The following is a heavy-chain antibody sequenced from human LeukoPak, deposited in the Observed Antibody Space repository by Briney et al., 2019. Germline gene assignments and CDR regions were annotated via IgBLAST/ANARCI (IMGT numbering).Heavy chain of an antibody. CDR1: GYTFTSYG. CDR3: ARGGFTIFGVGYFDY. D-gene: IGHD3-3*01. Sequence: ASVKVSCKASGYTFTSYGISWVRQAPGQGLEWMGWISAYNGNTNYAQKLQGGVTMTTDTSTSTAYMELRSLRSDDTAVYYCARGGFTIFGVGYFDYWGQGTLVTVSS. V-gene: IGHV1-18*01. J-gene: IGHJ4*02. CDR2: ISAYNGNT.